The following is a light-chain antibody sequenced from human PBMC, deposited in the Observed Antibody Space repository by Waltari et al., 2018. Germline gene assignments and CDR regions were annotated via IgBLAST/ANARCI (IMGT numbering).Light chain of an antibody. V-gene: IGLV3-21*04. J-gene: IGLJ2*01. CDR3: LVWHSTIDHQGV. CDR1: NIGSKR. Sequence: SYVVTQSPSVSVAPGKPARITCGGDNIGSKRVHGYQQRPGQAPGLVISYASDRPSGIPERFSGSNSGNTATLTISWVEAEDEADYYCLVWHSTIDHQGVFGGGTKLTVL. CDR2: YAS.